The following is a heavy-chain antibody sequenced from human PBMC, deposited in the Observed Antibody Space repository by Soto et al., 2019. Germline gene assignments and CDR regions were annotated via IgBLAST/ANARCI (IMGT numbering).Heavy chain of an antibody. D-gene: IGHD2-2*01. Sequence: PGGSLRLSCAASAFTFDIFWITWVRQAPGQGLEWVASIKQDGSGVFYVGSVKGRFTISRDNAKSSLFREMNTLRADDTAVYHCAKVGSQLLSYYGMDVWGKGTKGTVSS. V-gene: IGHV3-7*05. CDR1: AFTFDIFW. CDR3: AKVGSQLLSYYGMDV. J-gene: IGHJ6*04. CDR2: IKQDGSGV.